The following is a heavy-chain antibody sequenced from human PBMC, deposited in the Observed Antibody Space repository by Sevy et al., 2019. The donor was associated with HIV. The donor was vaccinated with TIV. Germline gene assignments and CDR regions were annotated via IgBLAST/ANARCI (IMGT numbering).Heavy chain of an antibody. CDR3: AKNTAAAGVGGFDY. Sequence: GGSLRLSCAASGFTFSHYGMHWVRQAPGKGLEWVTFIQYDGNNKYYAHSVKGRFTISRDNSKNMFFLQMNDLRAEDTAVYYCAKNTAAAGVGGFDYWGQGALVTVSS. J-gene: IGHJ4*02. V-gene: IGHV3-30*02. CDR1: GFTFSHYG. CDR2: IQYDGNNK. D-gene: IGHD6-13*01.